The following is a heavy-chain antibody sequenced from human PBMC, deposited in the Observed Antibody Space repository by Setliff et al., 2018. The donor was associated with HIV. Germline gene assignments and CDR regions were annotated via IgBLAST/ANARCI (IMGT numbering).Heavy chain of an antibody. D-gene: IGHD3-10*01. Sequence: SETLSLTCTVSGGSISSGGYYWSWIRQQPGKGLEWIGYIYYSGSTYYNPSLKSRVTISVDTSKNQFSLKLSSVTAADTAVYYCARGYSGWFFDLWGRGTLVTVS. CDR1: GGSISSGGYY. CDR3: ARGYSGWFFDL. V-gene: IGHV4-31*03. CDR2: IYYSGST. J-gene: IGHJ2*01.